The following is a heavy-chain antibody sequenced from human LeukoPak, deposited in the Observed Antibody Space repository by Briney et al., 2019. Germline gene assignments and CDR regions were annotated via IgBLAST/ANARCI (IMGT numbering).Heavy chain of an antibody. CDR1: GFTFSSYA. Sequence: GGSLRLSCAASGFTFSSYAMSWVRQAPGKGLEWVSAISGSGGSTYYADSVKGRFTISRDNSKNTLYLQMNSLRAEDTAVYYCAKGERSSGFGYYYYGMDVWGQGTTVTVSS. J-gene: IGHJ6*02. V-gene: IGHV3-23*01. CDR3: AKGERSSGFGYYYYGMDV. D-gene: IGHD6-19*01. CDR2: ISGSGGST.